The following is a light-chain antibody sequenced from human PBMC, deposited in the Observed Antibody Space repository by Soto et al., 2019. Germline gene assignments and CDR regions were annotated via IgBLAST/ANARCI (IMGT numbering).Light chain of an antibody. CDR1: QSLLHSNGYNY. V-gene: IGKV2-28*01. J-gene: IGKJ1*01. Sequence: EIVMTQSPLSLPVTPGEPASISCRSSQSLLHSNGYNYLDWYLQKPGQSPQLLIYLGSNRASGVPDRFSGSGSGTDFTLKISRVEAEDVGVYYCMQALKTRTFGQGTKVDIK. CDR3: MQALKTRT. CDR2: LGS.